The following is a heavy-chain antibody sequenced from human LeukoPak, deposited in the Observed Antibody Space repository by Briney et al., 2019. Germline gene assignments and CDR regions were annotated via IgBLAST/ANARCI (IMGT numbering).Heavy chain of an antibody. V-gene: IGHV3-11*04. D-gene: IGHD4-23*01. CDR2: ISSSSGTI. J-gene: IGHJ3*02. Sequence: GGSLRLSCAASGFTFSDYYMSWIRQAPGKGLEWISYISSSSGTIHYADSVKGRFTISRDNAKNSLYLQMNSLRAEDAALYYCARPNYSGRYDGFDIWGQGTMVTVSS. CDR1: GFTFSDYY. CDR3: ARPNYSGRYDGFDI.